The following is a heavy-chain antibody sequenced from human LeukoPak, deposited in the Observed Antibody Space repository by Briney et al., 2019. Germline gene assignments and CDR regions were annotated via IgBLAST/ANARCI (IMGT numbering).Heavy chain of an antibody. CDR2: MNPNSGAT. D-gene: IGHD7-27*01. CDR3: ARGPPNWGYDY. J-gene: IGHJ4*02. CDR1: GYTFTSYD. V-gene: IGHV1-8*01. Sequence: GASVKVSCKASGYTFTSYDFNWLRQATGQGPEWMGWMNPNSGATGYAQKFQGRVTMTRGASINTAYMELSNLRSEDTAVYYCARGPPNWGYDYWGPGTLVTVSS.